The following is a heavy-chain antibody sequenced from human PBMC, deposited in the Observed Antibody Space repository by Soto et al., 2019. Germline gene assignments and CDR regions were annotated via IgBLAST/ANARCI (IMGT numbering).Heavy chain of an antibody. CDR2: INAGNGNT. CDR1: GYSITSNS. V-gene: IGHV1-3*01. Sequence: ASLKDCCKASGYSITSNSMHCVRQAPGQRLEWMGWINAGNGNTKYSQKFQGRVTITRDTSASTAYMELSSLRSEDTAVYYCARGLYNPFDYWGQGTLVTVSS. D-gene: IGHD1-20*01. CDR3: ARGLYNPFDY. J-gene: IGHJ4*02.